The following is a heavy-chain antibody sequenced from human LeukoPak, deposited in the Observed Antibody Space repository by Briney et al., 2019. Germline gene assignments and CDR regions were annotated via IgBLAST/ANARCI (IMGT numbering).Heavy chain of an antibody. CDR2: ISGSGGST. J-gene: IGHJ4*02. D-gene: IGHD3-22*01. Sequence: PGGSLRLSCAAPGFTFSSYAMSWVRQAPGKGLEWVSAISGSGGSTYYADSVKGRFTISRDNPKNTLYLQMNSLRAEDTAVYYCAKGAYYYDSSGYHFDYWGQGTLVTVSS. CDR3: AKGAYYYDSSGYHFDY. CDR1: GFTFSSYA. V-gene: IGHV3-23*01.